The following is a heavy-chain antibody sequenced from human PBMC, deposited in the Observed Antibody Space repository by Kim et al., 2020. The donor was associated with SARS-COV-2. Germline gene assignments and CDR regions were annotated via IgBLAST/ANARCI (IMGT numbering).Heavy chain of an antibody. J-gene: IGHJ4*02. D-gene: IGHD3-10*01. V-gene: IGHV4-38-2*02. Sequence: SETLSLTCTVSGYSISQGYYWGWIRQPPGKGLEWIASVYHSGNTYYTSSLKSRVTISIDTSKNQFSLQLTSVTAADTAVYYCARASWYYGDYFDYWGQGVLVAVSS. CDR3: ARASWYYGDYFDY. CDR1: GYSISQGYY. CDR2: VYHSGNT.